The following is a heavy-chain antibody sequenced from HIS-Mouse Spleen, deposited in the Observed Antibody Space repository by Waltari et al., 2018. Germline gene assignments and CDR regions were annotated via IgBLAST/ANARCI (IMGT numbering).Heavy chain of an antibody. Sequence: QVQLVQSGAEVKKPGASVKVSCKASGYTFTGYYMHWVRQAPGQGLGGVGCSNPNSGGTNYAQNLQGRVTMTRDTSISTAYMEPSRLRSDDTAVYYCARDNRQWLIEAFDIWGQGTMVTVSS. V-gene: IGHV1-2*02. J-gene: IGHJ3*02. CDR3: ARDNRQWLIEAFDI. CDR1: GYTFTGYY. D-gene: IGHD6-19*01. CDR2: SNPNSGGT.